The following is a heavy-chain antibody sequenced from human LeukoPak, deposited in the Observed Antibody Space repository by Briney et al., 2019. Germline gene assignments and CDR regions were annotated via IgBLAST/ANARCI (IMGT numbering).Heavy chain of an antibody. Sequence: AGGSLRLSCAASGFTFSNYAVTWVRQAPGKGLAWASSISGSGDRTYYAESVQGRFTISRDNSKNTLYLQMNSLRAEDTAVYYCAKEKGDWSYYYYMYVWGKGTTVAVSS. CDR2: ISGSGDRT. V-gene: IGHV3-23*01. J-gene: IGHJ6*03. D-gene: IGHD2-21*02. CDR1: GFTFSNYA. CDR3: AKEKGDWSYYYYMYV.